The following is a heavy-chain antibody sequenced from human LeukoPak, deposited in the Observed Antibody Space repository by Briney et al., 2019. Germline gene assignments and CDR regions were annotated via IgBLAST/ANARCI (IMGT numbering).Heavy chain of an antibody. J-gene: IGHJ4*02. CDR2: ISGSGGNT. Sequence: PGGSLRLSCAASGFTFSSYAMSWVRQAPGKGLEWVSAISGSGGNTYYADYVKGRFTISRDNSKNTLYLQMNSLRVENTAVYYCAKTPRATVTTNYWGQGTLVTVSS. CDR3: AKTPRATVTTNY. CDR1: GFTFSSYA. D-gene: IGHD4-17*01. V-gene: IGHV3-23*01.